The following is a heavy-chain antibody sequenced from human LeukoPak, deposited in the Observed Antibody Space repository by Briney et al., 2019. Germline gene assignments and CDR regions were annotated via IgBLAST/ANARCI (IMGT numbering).Heavy chain of an antibody. CDR2: IILIFGTA. Sequence: ASVKVSCKASGGTFSSYAISWVRQAPGQGLEWMGGIILIFGTANYAQKFQGRVTITADKSTSTAYMELSSLRSEDTAVYYCARASRGFGELNVYWGQGTLVTVSS. J-gene: IGHJ4*02. V-gene: IGHV1-69*06. D-gene: IGHD3-10*01. CDR1: GGTFSSYA. CDR3: ARASRGFGELNVY.